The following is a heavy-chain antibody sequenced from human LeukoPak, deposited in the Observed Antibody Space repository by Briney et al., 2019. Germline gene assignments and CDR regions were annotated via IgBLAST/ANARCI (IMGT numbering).Heavy chain of an antibody. CDR1: GGSFSGYY. J-gene: IGHJ4*02. Sequence: SETLSLTCAVYGGSFSGYYWSWLRQPPGEGLEWIGEINHSGSTNYNPSLKSRVTISVDTSKNQFSLKLSSVTAADTAVYYCARGLVVVPAVLSYFDYWGQGTLVTVSS. V-gene: IGHV4-34*01. CDR3: ARGLVVVPAVLSYFDY. CDR2: INHSGST. D-gene: IGHD2-2*01.